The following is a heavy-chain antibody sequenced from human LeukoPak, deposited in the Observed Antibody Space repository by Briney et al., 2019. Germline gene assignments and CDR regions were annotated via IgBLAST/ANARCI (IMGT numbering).Heavy chain of an antibody. Sequence: SEILSLTCTVSGGSITSHYWSWIRQTPGKGLEWIGYFYYSGSTNYNPSLESRVTMSVDTSRTHLYLNLSSVTAADTAMYYCARSGGRDGYNFGYWGPGTLVIVSS. CDR3: ARSGGRDGYNFGY. J-gene: IGHJ4*02. CDR2: FYYSGST. D-gene: IGHD5-24*01. CDR1: GGSITSHY. V-gene: IGHV4-59*08.